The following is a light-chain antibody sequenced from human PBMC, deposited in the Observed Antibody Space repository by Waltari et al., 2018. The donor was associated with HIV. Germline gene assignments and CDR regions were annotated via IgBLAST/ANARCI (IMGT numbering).Light chain of an antibody. J-gene: IGKJ3*01. CDR2: AAS. CDR1: QDIGTW. CDR3: QQASSFPRT. V-gene: IGKV1-12*01. Sequence: IQMTQSPSSVSASVGDRVSITCRASQDIGTWLAWVQQKPGGAPKLLIYAASALHSGVPSRFSGSGSGTDFTLTISSLEPEDFAIYFCQQASSFPRTFGPGTKVDVK.